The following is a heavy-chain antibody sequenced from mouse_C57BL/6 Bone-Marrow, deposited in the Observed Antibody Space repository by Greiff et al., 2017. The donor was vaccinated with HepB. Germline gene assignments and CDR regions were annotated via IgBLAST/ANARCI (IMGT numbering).Heavy chain of an antibody. J-gene: IGHJ3*01. D-gene: IGHD3-2*02. V-gene: IGHV5-12*01. CDR1: GFTFSDYY. CDR2: ISNGGGST. CDR3: ARPGNSSGYAWFAY. Sequence: EVNVVESGGGLVQPGGSLKLSCAASGFTFSDYYMYWVRQTPEKRLEWVAYISNGGGSTYYPDTVKGRFTISRDNAKNTLYLQMSRLKSEDTAMYYCARPGNSSGYAWFAYWGQGTLVTVSA.